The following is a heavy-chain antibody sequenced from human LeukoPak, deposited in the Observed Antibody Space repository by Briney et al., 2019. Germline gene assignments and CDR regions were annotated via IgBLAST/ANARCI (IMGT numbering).Heavy chain of an antibody. J-gene: IGHJ5*02. Sequence: PGESLKISCKGSGYSFTSYWIGWVRQMPGKGLEGMGIIYPGDSDTRYSPSFRGQVTISADKSISTAYLQWSSLKASDTAMYYCARQVEYCSSTSCLNWFDPWGQGTLVTVSS. D-gene: IGHD2-2*01. CDR1: GYSFTSYW. CDR3: ARQVEYCSSTSCLNWFDP. CDR2: IYPGDSDT. V-gene: IGHV5-51*01.